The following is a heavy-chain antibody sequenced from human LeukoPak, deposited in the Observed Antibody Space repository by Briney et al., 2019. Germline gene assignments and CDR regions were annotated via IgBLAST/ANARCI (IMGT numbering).Heavy chain of an antibody. Sequence: SSVKVSCKASGGTFSSYAISWVRQAPGQGLEWMGRIIPIFGIANYAQKFQGRVTITADKSTSTAYMELSSLRSEDTAVYYCASSPSYCSSTSCPVRYFGYWGQGTLVTVSS. CDR1: GGTFSSYA. D-gene: IGHD2-2*01. CDR3: ASSPSYCSSTSCPVRYFGY. V-gene: IGHV1-69*04. J-gene: IGHJ4*02. CDR2: IIPIFGIA.